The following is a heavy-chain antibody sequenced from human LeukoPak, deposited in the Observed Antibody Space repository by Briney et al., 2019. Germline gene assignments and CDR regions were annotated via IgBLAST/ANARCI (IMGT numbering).Heavy chain of an antibody. V-gene: IGHV1-18*01. CDR1: GYTFTSYG. CDR3: ARDFNYYDSSGTFDY. CDR2: ISAYNGNT. Sequence: GASVKVSCKASGYTFTSYGISWVRQAPGQGLEWMGWISAYNGNTNYAQKFQGRVTLTRDMSTSTDYLELSSLRSEDTAVYYCARDFNYYDSSGTFDYWGQGTLVTVSS. D-gene: IGHD3-22*01. J-gene: IGHJ4*02.